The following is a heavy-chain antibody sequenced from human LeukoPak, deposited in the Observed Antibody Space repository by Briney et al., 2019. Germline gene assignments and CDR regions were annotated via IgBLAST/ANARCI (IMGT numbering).Heavy chain of an antibody. CDR1: GGSISSYY. V-gene: IGHV4-59*01. J-gene: IGHJ4*02. CDR3: ASQYSSPYLFDY. D-gene: IGHD6-6*01. Sequence: SETLSLTCTVSGGSISSYYWSWIRQPPGKGLEWIGYIYYSGSTNYNPSLKSRVTISVDTSKNQFSLKLSSVTAADTAVYYCASQYSSPYLFDYWGQGTLVTVSS. CDR2: IYYSGST.